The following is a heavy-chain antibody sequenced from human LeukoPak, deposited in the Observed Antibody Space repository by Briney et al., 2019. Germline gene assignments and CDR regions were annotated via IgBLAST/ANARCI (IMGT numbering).Heavy chain of an antibody. CDR1: AFTFSDYS. Sequence: GGSLRLSCAASAFTFSDYSMNWVRQAPGKGLEWVSSISTSSNYIYYADSVKGRFTISRDNSKNTLYLQMNSLRAEDTAVYYCARGTSSSWFDYWGQGTLVTVSS. CDR3: ARGTSSSWFDY. D-gene: IGHD6-13*01. CDR2: ISTSSNYI. J-gene: IGHJ4*02. V-gene: IGHV3-21*01.